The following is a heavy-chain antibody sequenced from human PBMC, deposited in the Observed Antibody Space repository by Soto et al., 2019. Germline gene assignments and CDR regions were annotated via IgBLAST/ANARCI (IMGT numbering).Heavy chain of an antibody. CDR2: ISAYNGNT. D-gene: IGHD3-22*01. CDR3: ARASEYYYDSSGYYDSSTTHYFDY. V-gene: IGHV1-18*01. J-gene: IGHJ4*02. Sequence: WASVKVSCKASGYTFTSYGISWVRQAPGQGLEWMGWISAYNGNTNYAQKLQGRVTMTADTSTSTAYMELRSLRSDDTAVYYCARASEYYYDSSGYYDSSTTHYFDYWGQGTLVTVSS. CDR1: GYTFTSYG.